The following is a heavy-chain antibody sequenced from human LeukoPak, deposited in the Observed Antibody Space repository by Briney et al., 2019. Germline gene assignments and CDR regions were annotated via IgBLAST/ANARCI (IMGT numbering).Heavy chain of an antibody. Sequence: SETLSLTCTVSGGSISDYYWSWIRQPPGKGLEWIGWIFGIGDFNYNPSLKSRLSISVDTSNNQFSLKLTSATAADTAVYYCAREKDTGSNHTKIRYDIWGQETMVTVSS. V-gene: IGHV4-59*01. D-gene: IGHD1-26*01. CDR3: AREKDTGSNHTKIRYDI. CDR2: IFGIGDF. CDR1: GGSISDYY. J-gene: IGHJ3*02.